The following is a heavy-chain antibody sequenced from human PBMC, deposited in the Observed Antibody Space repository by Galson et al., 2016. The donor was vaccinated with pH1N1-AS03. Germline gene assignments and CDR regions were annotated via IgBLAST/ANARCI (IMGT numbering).Heavy chain of an antibody. D-gene: IGHD3-22*01. CDR1: GYTFTGYY. J-gene: IGHJ4*02. CDR2: INPNSGGT. Sequence: SVKVSCKASGYTFTGYYMHWVRQAPGQGLEWMGWINPNSGGTNYAQKFQGRVTMTRDTSISTAYMELRRLRSGDTAVYYCARSHPAFHSSGYYYDYWGQGTLVTVSS. V-gene: IGHV1-2*02. CDR3: ARSHPAFHSSGYYYDY.